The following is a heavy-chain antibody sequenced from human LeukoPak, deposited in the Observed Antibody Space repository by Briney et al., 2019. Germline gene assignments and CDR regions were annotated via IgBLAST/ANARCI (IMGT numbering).Heavy chain of an antibody. CDR2: VDYSGNT. J-gene: IGHJ5*02. D-gene: IGHD4-17*01. CDR1: GASLNNYY. V-gene: IGHV4-59*08. Sequence: SETLSLTCTVSGASLNNYYWNWVRQPPGKELEWIGNVDYSGNTRHNPSLKSRVTISLDISKNHFSLRLSSVTAADTAVYYCAMQVGIYGDYNNWFDPCGQGARVTVSS. CDR3: AMQVGIYGDYNNWFDP.